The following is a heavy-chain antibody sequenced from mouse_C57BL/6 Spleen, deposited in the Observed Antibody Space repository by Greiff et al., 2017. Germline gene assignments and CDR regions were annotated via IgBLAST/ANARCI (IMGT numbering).Heavy chain of an antibody. CDR2: IDPEDGDT. CDR1: GFNIKDYY. CDR3: TVYGNWYFDV. V-gene: IGHV14-1*01. Sequence: EVQLQQSGAELVRPGASVKLSCTASGFNIKDYYMHWVKQRPEQGLEWIGRIDPEDGDTEYAPKFQGKATMTADTSSNTAYLQLSSLTSEDTAVFYCTVYGNWYFDVWGTGTTVTVSS. D-gene: IGHD2-1*01. J-gene: IGHJ1*03.